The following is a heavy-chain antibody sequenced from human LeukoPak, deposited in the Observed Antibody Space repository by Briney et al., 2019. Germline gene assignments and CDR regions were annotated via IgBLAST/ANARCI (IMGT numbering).Heavy chain of an antibody. CDR3: AREVEYYDSSGYRPHAFDI. CDR1: GGSISSYY. J-gene: IGHJ3*02. V-gene: IGHV4-39*02. D-gene: IGHD3-22*01. Sequence: SETLSLTCTVSGGSISSYYWSWTRQPPGKGLEWFGSISYSGGTAYNPSLRSRVTISVDTSKNQFSLKVNSVTAADTAVYYCAREVEYYDSSGYRPHAFDIWGQGTLVTVSS. CDR2: ISYSGGT.